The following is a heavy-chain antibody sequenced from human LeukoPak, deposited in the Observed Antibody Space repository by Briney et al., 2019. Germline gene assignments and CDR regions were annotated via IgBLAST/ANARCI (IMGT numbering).Heavy chain of an antibody. D-gene: IGHD6-13*01. Sequence: GRSLRLSCAASGFTFSSYAMHWVRQAPGKGLERVAVISYDGSNKYYADSVKGRFTVSRDDSKKTLYLQMNSLRAEDTAVYYCARTSYSSSWNFYYYGMDVWGQGTTVTVSS. CDR1: GFTFSSYA. J-gene: IGHJ6*02. CDR3: ARTSYSSSWNFYYYGMDV. V-gene: IGHV3-30-3*01. CDR2: ISYDGSNK.